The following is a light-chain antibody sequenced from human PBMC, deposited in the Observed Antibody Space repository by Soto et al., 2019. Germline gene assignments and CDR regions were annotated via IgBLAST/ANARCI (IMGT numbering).Light chain of an antibody. J-gene: IGLJ2*01. Sequence: QSALTQPPSASGSPGQSVTISCTGTSSDVGAYHYVSWYQQHPGKAPKLMIYEVSKRPSGVPDRFSGSKSGNTASLTVSGLQAEDEADYYCSSYAGSNSVVFGGGTQLTVL. CDR2: EVS. V-gene: IGLV2-8*01. CDR1: SSDVGAYHY. CDR3: SSYAGSNSVV.